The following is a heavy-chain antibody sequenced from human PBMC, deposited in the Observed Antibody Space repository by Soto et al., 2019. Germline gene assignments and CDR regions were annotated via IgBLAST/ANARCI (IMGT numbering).Heavy chain of an antibody. CDR1: GYTFTGYY. J-gene: IGHJ4*02. CDR2: INPNSGGT. D-gene: IGHD5-12*01. CDR3: ARALLRVPST. Sequence: ASVKVSCKASGYTFTGYYMHWVRQAPGQGLEWMGWINPNSGGTNYAQKFQGRVTMTRDTSISTAYMELSRLRSDDAAVYYCARALLRVPSTWGQGTLVTVSS. V-gene: IGHV1-2*02.